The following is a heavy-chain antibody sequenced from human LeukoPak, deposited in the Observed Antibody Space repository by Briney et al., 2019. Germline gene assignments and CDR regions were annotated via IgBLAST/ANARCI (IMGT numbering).Heavy chain of an antibody. CDR3: ARTLDVDTAMGDYYYMDV. CDR2: IYTSGST. D-gene: IGHD5-18*01. Sequence: PSETLSLTCTVSGGSISSSSYYWGWIRQPPGKGLEWIGRIYTSGSTNYNPSLKSRVTISVDKSKNQFSLKLSSVTAADTAVYYCARTLDVDTAMGDYYYMDVWGKGTTVTVSS. CDR1: GGSISSSSYY. V-gene: IGHV4-61*05. J-gene: IGHJ6*03.